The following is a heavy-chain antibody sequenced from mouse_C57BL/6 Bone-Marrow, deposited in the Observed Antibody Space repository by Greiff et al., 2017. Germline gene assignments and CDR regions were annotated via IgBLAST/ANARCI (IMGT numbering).Heavy chain of an antibody. CDR2: ISNGGGST. D-gene: IGHD4-1*02. Sequence: EVKLMESGGGLVQPGGSLKLYCAASGFTFSDYYMYWVRQTPEKRLEWVAYISNGGGSTYYPDTVKGRFTISRDNAKNTLYLQMSRLKSEDTAMYYCARRTFNFFFDYWGQGTTLTVSS. CDR3: ARRTFNFFFDY. J-gene: IGHJ2*01. V-gene: IGHV5-12*01. CDR1: GFTFSDYY.